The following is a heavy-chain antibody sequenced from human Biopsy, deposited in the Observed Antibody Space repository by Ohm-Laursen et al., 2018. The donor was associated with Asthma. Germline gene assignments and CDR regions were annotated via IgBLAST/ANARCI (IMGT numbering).Heavy chain of an antibody. D-gene: IGHD3-22*01. J-gene: IGHJ4*02. CDR2: IYSGGTS. V-gene: IGHV3-53*01. Sequence: SLRLSCAASGFTFSTSWMSWVRQAPGKGLEWVSVIYSGGTSDTADSVRGRFTISRDFYKNTLYLQMDSLRAEDTAVYYCARGDSSGRSHYYFDYWGQGTLVTVSS. CDR1: GFTFSTSW. CDR3: ARGDSSGRSHYYFDY.